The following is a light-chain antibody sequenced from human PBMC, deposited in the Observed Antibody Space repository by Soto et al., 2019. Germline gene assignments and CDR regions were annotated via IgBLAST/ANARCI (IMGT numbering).Light chain of an antibody. V-gene: IGLV7-43*01. J-gene: IGLJ3*02. Sequence: QTVVTQEPSLTVSPGGTVTLTCASSTGAVTSGNYPSWFQQKPGQTPRTLIYTTNKKHSWTPARFSGSLLGDKAALTLSGAQPEDEAEYYSLLYYGGAQLVFGGGTKLTVL. CDR3: LLYYGGAQLV. CDR2: TTN. CDR1: TGAVTSGNY.